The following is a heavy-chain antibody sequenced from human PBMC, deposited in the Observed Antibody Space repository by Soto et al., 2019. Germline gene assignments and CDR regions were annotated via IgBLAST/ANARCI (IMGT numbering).Heavy chain of an antibody. D-gene: IGHD4-17*01. CDR1: GFTFSSYG. CDR3: AKDSYYGDYLNWFDP. Sequence: GGSLRLSCAASGFTFSSYGMHWVRQAPGKGLEWVAVISYDGSNKYYADSVKGRFTISRDNSKNTLYLQMNSLRAEDTAVYYCAKDSYYGDYLNWFDPWGQGTLVTVSS. CDR2: ISYDGSNK. V-gene: IGHV3-30*18. J-gene: IGHJ5*02.